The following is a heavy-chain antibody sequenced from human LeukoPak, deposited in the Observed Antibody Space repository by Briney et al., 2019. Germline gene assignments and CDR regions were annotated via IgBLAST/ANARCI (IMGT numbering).Heavy chain of an antibody. CDR1: GGPFSGYY. J-gene: IGHJ6*03. V-gene: IGHV4-34*01. D-gene: IGHD2-2*01. CDR2: INHSGST. CDR3: ASSVSIVVVPAAHRKRNYYYMDV. Sequence: PSETLSLTCAVYGGPFSGYYWSWIRQPPGKGLEWIGEINHSGSTNYNPSLKSRVTISVDTSKNQFSLKLSSVTAADTAVYYCASSVSIVVVPAAHRKRNYYYMDVWGKGTTVTVSS.